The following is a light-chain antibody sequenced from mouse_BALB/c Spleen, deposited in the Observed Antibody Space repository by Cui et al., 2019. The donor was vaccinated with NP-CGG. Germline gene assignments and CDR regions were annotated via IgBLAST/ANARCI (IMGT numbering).Light chain of an antibody. CDR1: TGAVATNNY. CDR3: ALWYSNHWV. CDR2: GTN. J-gene: IGLJ1*01. Sequence: QAVVTQESAITTSPGETVTLTCRSSTGAVATNNYANWVQEKPDHLFTGLIGGTNNRPPGVPARFSGSLIGDKAALTITGAQTEDEAIYFCALWYSNHWVFGGGTKLTAL. V-gene: IGLV1*01.